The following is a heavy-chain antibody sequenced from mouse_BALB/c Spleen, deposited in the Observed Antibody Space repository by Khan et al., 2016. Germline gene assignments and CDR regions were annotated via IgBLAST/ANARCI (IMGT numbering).Heavy chain of an antibody. CDR1: GYTFTNYG. D-gene: IGHD1-2*01. V-gene: IGHV9-3-1*01. J-gene: IGHJ4*01. CDR2: TNPYTGEP. Sequence: QIQLVQSGPELKKPGETVKISCTASGYTFTNYGMNWVKQTPETGLKWMGWTNPYTGEPTYADDFKGRFAFSLETSATTAYLQINSLKNEDTVTYFCVRSSYYGYYYAMDYWGQGTSVTVSS. CDR3: VRSSYYGYYYAMDY.